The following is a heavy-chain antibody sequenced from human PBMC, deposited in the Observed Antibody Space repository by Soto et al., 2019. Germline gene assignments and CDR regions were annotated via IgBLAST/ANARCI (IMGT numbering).Heavy chain of an antibody. D-gene: IGHD3-9*01. CDR2: INDRGSI. V-gene: IGHV4-34*01. Sequence: QVQLQQWGAGPLRPLETLSLTCGVSGGSFSGYYWAWIRQSPGKGLEWIGEINDRGSINYNPSLKSLFSISVDTSKNHYSLSLRSVTAADTAVYYAARESHDISTGPTLVWYFDLWGRGTLVTVSS. CDR3: ARESHDISTGPTLVWYFDL. CDR1: GGSFSGYY. J-gene: IGHJ2*01.